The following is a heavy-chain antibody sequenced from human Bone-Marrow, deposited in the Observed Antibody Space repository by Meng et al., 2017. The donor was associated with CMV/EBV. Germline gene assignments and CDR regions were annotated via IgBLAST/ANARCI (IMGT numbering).Heavy chain of an antibody. CDR1: GFTFSSYA. CDR3: VSGLDPPFDN. J-gene: IGHJ4*02. V-gene: IGHV3-48*04. CDR2: IDVSGATM. D-gene: IGHD3/OR15-3a*01. Sequence: GESLKISCAASGFTFSSYAMHWVRQAPGKGLEWVSYIDVSGATMYYADSVKGRFTISRDNADNSLFLQMNSLRADDTAIYYCVSGLDPPFDNWGQGILVTVSS.